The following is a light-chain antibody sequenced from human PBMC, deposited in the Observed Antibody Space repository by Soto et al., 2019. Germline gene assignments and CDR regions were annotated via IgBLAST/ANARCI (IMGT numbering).Light chain of an antibody. V-gene: IGKV3-20*01. CDR1: QTVIGNY. Sequence: EIVLTQSPGTLSLSPGERATLSCRASQTVIGNYLGWHQQKPGQAPRLLIYDASSRATGIPDRFSGSGSGTDFTLTISRLEPGDFAVYYCQQYGDSAWTFGQGTKVEIK. CDR3: QQYGDSAWT. CDR2: DAS. J-gene: IGKJ1*01.